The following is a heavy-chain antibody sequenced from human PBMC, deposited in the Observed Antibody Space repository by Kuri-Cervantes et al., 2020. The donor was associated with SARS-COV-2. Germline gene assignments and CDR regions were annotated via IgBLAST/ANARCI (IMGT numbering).Heavy chain of an antibody. V-gene: IGHV4-61*09. J-gene: IGHJ5*02. CDR1: GVPVTGGTYS. CDR2: LDTSGST. Sequence: SETLSLTCAVSGVPVTGGTYSWAWIRQPAGKGLEWIGHLDTSGSTTYNPSLRGRVTISLDPSNNQVSLSLTSTTAADTAVYYCARLGGNTPGYNWFDPWGQGTLVTVSS. CDR3: ARLGGNTPGYNWFDP. D-gene: IGHD4-23*01.